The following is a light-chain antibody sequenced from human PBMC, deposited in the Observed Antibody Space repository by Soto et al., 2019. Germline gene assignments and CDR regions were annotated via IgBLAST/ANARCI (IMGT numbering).Light chain of an antibody. CDR2: GNS. CDR3: QSYDSSPI. V-gene: IGLV1-40*01. Sequence: QSALTQPPSVSGAPGQRVTISCTGSSSSIGAGYAVHWYQQLPGAAPKLLIYGNSIRPSGVPDRFSGSKSGTSASLAITGLQAEDEADYYCQSYDSSPIFGTGTKLTVL. CDR1: SSSIGAGYA. J-gene: IGLJ1*01.